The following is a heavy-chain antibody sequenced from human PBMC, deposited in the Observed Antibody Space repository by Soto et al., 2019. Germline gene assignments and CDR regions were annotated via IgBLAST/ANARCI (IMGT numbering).Heavy chain of an antibody. J-gene: IGHJ5*02. CDR1: GGSFSGYY. CDR3: ARPKRTYYYDSSGYYGGNWFDP. CDR2: INHSGST. D-gene: IGHD3-22*01. Sequence: SETLSLTCAVYGGSFSGYYWSWIRQPPGKGLEWIGEINHSGSTNYNPSLKSRVTISVDTSKNQFSLKLSSVTAADTAVYYCARPKRTYYYDSSGYYGGNWFDPWGQGTLVTVSS. V-gene: IGHV4-34*01.